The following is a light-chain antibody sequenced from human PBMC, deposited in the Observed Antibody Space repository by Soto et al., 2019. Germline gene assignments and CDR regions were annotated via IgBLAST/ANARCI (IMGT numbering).Light chain of an antibody. CDR1: QSVSSR. J-gene: IGKJ5*01. Sequence: EIFMTQSPFTLSLYPVEIATLSCRASQSVSSRLAWYQQKPGQAPRLLISGASSRATGIPDRFSGSGSGTDFTLTISRLEPEDFALYYCQHYVERSPITFGQGTRLEI. CDR3: QHYVERSPIT. CDR2: GAS. V-gene: IGKV3-20*01.